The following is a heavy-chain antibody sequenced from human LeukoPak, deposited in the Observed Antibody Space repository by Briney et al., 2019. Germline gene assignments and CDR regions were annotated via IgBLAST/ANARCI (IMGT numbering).Heavy chain of an antibody. V-gene: IGHV4-39*07. Sequence: SETLSLTCTVSGGSISSSSYYWGWIRQPPGTGLEWIGSIYYSGSTYYNPSLKSRVTISVDTSKNQFSLKLSSVTAADTAVYYCARDSVYGDSHRVYYYMDVWGKGTTVTVSS. CDR2: IYYSGST. D-gene: IGHD4-17*01. CDR3: ARDSVYGDSHRVYYYMDV. CDR1: GGSISSSSYY. J-gene: IGHJ6*03.